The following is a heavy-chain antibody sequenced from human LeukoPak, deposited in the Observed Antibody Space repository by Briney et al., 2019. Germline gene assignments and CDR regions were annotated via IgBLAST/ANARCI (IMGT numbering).Heavy chain of an antibody. J-gene: IGHJ5*02. CDR3: AKSQTMPRKYSGSRGDWFDP. D-gene: IGHD1-26*01. CDR1: GFTFSSYG. Sequence: GGSLRLSCAACGFTFSSYGMHWARQAPGKGLEWVAVISYDGSNKYYAASVKGRFTISRDNSKNTLYLQMNSLRAEDTAVYYCAKSQTMPRKYSGSRGDWFDPWGQGTLVTVSS. V-gene: IGHV3-30*18. CDR2: ISYDGSNK.